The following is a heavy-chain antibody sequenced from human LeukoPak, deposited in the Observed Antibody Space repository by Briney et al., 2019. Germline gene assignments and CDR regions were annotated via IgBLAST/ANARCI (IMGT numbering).Heavy chain of an antibody. J-gene: IGHJ5*02. CDR2: INAGSGNT. D-gene: IGHD3-22*01. Sequence: ASVKVSCKASGYTFTSYGISWVRQAPGQRLEWMGWINAGSGNTKYSQKFQGRVTITRDTSASTAYMELSSLRSEDTAVYYCARAPPYDYYDSSGYYYGWFDPWGQGTLVTVSS. CDR3: ARAPPYDYYDSSGYYYGWFDP. CDR1: GYTFTSYG. V-gene: IGHV1-3*01.